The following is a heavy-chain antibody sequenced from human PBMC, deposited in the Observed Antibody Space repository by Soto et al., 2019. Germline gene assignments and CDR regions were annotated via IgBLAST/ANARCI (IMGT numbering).Heavy chain of an antibody. V-gene: IGHV3-15*01. Sequence: GGSLRLSCAASGFTFYNAWMSWVRQAPGKGLEWVGLIKTKTDGSTTDYAAPVKGRFSISRDDSKRTVYLQMNSLKTEDTAVYYCSHGYGQYFDSWGQGTLVTVSS. J-gene: IGHJ4*02. CDR3: SHGYGQYFDS. D-gene: IGHD5-18*01. CDR1: GFTFYNAW. CDR2: IKTKTDGSTT.